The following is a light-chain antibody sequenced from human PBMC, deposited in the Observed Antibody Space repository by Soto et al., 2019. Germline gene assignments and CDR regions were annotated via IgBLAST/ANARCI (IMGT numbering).Light chain of an antibody. CDR1: QGISSS. CDR2: KAS. Sequence: DIQLTQSPSFLSASVGDRVTITCLASQGISSSLAWYQQEPGKAPKLLIYKASTLQSGVPSRFSGSGSETEFSLTIRALQPEDFATYYCQQLSRYPLTFGGGTKVDIK. J-gene: IGKJ4*01. V-gene: IGKV1-9*01. CDR3: QQLSRYPLT.